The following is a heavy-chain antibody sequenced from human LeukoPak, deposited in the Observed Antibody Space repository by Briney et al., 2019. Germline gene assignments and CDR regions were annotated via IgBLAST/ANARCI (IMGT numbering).Heavy chain of an antibody. V-gene: IGHV1-69*04. CDR3: ARVPRVPGFGVDYYYYGMDV. D-gene: IGHD2-2*01. Sequence: ASVKVSCKASGGTFSSCAISWVRQAPGQGLEWMGRIIPIFGIANYAQKFQGRVTITADKSTSTAYMELSSLRSEDTAVYYCARVPRVPGFGVDYYYYGMDVWGQGTTVTVSS. CDR2: IIPIFGIA. CDR1: GGTFSSCA. J-gene: IGHJ6*02.